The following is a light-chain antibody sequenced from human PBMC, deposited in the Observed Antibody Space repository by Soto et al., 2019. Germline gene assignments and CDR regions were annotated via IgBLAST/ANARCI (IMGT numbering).Light chain of an antibody. J-gene: IGKJ1*01. Sequence: EIVMTQSPATLSVSPGERATLCCRASQSVRSNLAWYQQKPGQAPRLLMYDASTRATGIPARFSGSWSGTEFTLTISSLQSEDFAVYYGQQYNNWPPWTVGQGTKGEIK. V-gene: IGKV3-15*01. CDR1: QSVRSN. CDR3: QQYNNWPPWT. CDR2: DAS.